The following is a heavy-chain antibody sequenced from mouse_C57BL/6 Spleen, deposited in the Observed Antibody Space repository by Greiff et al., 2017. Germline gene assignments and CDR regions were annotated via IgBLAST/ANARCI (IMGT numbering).Heavy chain of an antibody. D-gene: IGHD4-1*02. V-gene: IGHV1-59*01. CDR2: IDPSDSYT. J-gene: IGHJ4*01. Sequence: QVQLQQPGAELVRPGPSVKLSCKASGYTFTSYWMHWVKQRPGQGLEWIGVIDPSDSYTNYNQKFKGKATLTVDTSSSTAYMQLSSLTSEDSAVYYCARANWEYAMDYWGQGTSVTVSS. CDR3: ARANWEYAMDY. CDR1: GYTFTSYW.